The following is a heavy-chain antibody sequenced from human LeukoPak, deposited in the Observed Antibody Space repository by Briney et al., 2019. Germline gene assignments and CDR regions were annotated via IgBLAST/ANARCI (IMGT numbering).Heavy chain of an antibody. V-gene: IGHV4-4*02. CDR3: ARVEAYYYDSRGSNWFDP. Sequence: PSGTLSLTCAVSGDSISNGNWWTWVRQPPGKGLEWIGYIYYSGSTYYNPSLKSRVTISVDTSKNQFSLKLSSVTAADTAVYYCARVEAYYYDSRGSNWFDPWGQGTLVTVSS. CDR1: GDSISNGNW. D-gene: IGHD3-22*01. J-gene: IGHJ5*02. CDR2: IYYSGST.